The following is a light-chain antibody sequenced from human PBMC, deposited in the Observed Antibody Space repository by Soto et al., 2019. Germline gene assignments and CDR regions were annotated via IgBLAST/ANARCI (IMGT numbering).Light chain of an antibody. J-gene: IGKJ4*01. CDR3: QQLNMYTLT. CDR2: DXS. CDR1: RGISYY. V-gene: IGKV1-9*01. Sequence: DIDMTQTPYSLSASVGDRVTMSXRASRGISYYLAWYQQKRGXAPNXXXYDXSTLQIGCPSSLSGSGSGTDFTRTISSHQPDDFDDYYWQQLNMYTLTFGGGTKVDIK.